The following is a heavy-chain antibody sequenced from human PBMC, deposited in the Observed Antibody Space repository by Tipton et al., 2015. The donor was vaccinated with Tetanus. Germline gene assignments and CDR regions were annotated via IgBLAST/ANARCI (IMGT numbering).Heavy chain of an antibody. J-gene: IGHJ4*02. D-gene: IGHD3-10*01. CDR1: GFPFTTYG. CDR3: ATARNKVSITRLQY. CDR2: ITGSGVGT. V-gene: IGHV3-23*01. Sequence: SLRLSCAASGFPFTTYGMTWVRLAPGKGLEWVAVITGSGVGTYYSDSVKGRFTVSRDNSRNTLYLQLNSLRVEDTAVYYCATARNKVSITRLQYWGPGTLVTASS.